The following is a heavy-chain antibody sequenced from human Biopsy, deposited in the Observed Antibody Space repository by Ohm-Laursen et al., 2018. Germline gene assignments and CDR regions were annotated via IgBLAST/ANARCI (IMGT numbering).Heavy chain of an antibody. J-gene: IGHJ5*02. CDR1: GGSISNNNYY. D-gene: IGHD3-22*01. CDR2: IFYRRST. CDR3: ARDYDTSGYYYVS. Sequence: GTLSLTCTVSGGSISNNNYYWGWIRQPPGKGLEWIRSIFYRRSTHYKPSLKSRVNISVDTSKNQFSLKLNSVTAADTAVYYCARDYDTSGYYYVSWGQGTLVTVSS. V-gene: IGHV4-39*01.